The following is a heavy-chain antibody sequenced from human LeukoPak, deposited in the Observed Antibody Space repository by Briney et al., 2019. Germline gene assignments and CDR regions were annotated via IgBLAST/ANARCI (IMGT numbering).Heavy chain of an antibody. D-gene: IGHD3-22*01. CDR2: IYYSGST. Sequence: PSETLSLTCTVSGGSISSYYWSWIRQPPGKGLEWIGYIYYSGSTNYNPSLKSRVTISVDTSKNQFSLKLSSVTAADTAVYYCARDRRYYDSSGYPDSKDDAFDIWGQGTMVTVSS. V-gene: IGHV4-59*01. CDR1: GGSISSYY. CDR3: ARDRRYYDSSGYPDSKDDAFDI. J-gene: IGHJ3*02.